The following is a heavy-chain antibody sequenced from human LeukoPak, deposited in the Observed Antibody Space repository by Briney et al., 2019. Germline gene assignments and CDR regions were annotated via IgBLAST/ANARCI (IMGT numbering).Heavy chain of an antibody. CDR1: GFTFSSYW. J-gene: IGHJ3*02. V-gene: IGHV3-7*01. CDR2: IKQDGSEK. D-gene: IGHD3-10*01. Sequence: PGGSLRLSCAASGFTFSSYWMSWVRQAPGKGLEWVANIKQDGSEKYYVDSVKGRFTISRDNAKNSLYLQMNSLRAEDTAVYYCAGSGVRGVISGHDAFDIWGQGTMVTVSS. CDR3: AGSGVRGVISGHDAFDI.